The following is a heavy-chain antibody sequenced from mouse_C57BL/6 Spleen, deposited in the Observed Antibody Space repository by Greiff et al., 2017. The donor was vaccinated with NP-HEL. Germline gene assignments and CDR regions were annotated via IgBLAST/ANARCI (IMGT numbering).Heavy chain of an antibody. CDR1: GYSFTDYN. Sequence: VQLQQSGPELVKPGASVKISCKASGYSFTDYNMNWVKQSNGQSLEWIGVINPNYGTTSYNQKFKGKATLTVDQSSSTAYMQLNSLTSEDSAVYYCAIYYYGSSPWFAYWGQGTLVTVSA. CDR3: AIYYYGSSPWFAY. J-gene: IGHJ3*01. D-gene: IGHD1-1*01. V-gene: IGHV1-39*01. CDR2: INPNYGTT.